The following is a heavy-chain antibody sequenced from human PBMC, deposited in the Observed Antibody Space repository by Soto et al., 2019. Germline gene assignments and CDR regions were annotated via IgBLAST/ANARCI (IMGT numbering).Heavy chain of an antibody. J-gene: IGHJ5*02. CDR1: VYAFTSYG. CDR3: AREAILDWFDP. V-gene: IGHV1-18*01. CDR2: ISAYNGNT. Sequence: ASVTVSCKASVYAFTSYGISWVRQAPGQGLEWMGWISAYNGNTNYAQKLQGRVTMTTDTSTSTAYMELRSLRSDDTAVYYCAREAILDWFDPWGQGTLVTVSS. D-gene: IGHD1-26*01.